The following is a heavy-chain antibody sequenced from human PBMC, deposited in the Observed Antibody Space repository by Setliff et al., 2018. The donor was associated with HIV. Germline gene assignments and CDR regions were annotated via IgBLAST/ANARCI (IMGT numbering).Heavy chain of an antibody. Sequence: GGSLRLSCATSGFTFSNYGMHWVRQAPGKGLEWVTFIHYDGRDQYYADSVKGRFTISRDNAKNSLYLQMNSLRAEDAAVYYCAREVWSEDDNWGQGTLVTVSS. D-gene: IGHD3-10*01. V-gene: IGHV3-30*02. CDR2: IHYDGRDQ. J-gene: IGHJ4*02. CDR1: GFTFSNYG. CDR3: AREVWSEDDN.